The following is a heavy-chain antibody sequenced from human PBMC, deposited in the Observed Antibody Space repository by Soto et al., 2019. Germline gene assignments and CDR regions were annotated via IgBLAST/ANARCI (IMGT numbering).Heavy chain of an antibody. V-gene: IGHV3-48*01. CDR2: MTSDSKTI. Sequence: GGSLRLSCVASGFTFSIYSMNWVRQAPGKGLEWVSYMTSDSKTIHYADSVKGRFTISRDNAKNSVFLQMNSLRAEDTAVYYCTRGVSYGFDFWGQGTMVTVSS. D-gene: IGHD3-10*01. J-gene: IGHJ3*01. CDR3: TRGVSYGFDF. CDR1: GFTFSIYS.